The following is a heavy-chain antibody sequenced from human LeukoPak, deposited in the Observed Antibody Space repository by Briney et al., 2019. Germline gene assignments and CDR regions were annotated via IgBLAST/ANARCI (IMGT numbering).Heavy chain of an antibody. V-gene: IGHV4-61*08. CDR1: GGSVSSGDYY. Sequence: PSETLSLTCTVSGGSVSSGDYYWSWIRQPPGKGLEWIGYIYHSGSTNYNPSLKSRVTISVDTSKNLFSLKLSSVTAADTAVYYCARAPLGYSYGYYFDYWGQGTLVTVSS. CDR2: IYHSGST. D-gene: IGHD5-18*01. CDR3: ARAPLGYSYGYYFDY. J-gene: IGHJ4*02.